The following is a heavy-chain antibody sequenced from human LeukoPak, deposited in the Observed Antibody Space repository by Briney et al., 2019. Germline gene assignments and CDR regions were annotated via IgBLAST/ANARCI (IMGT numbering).Heavy chain of an antibody. Sequence: GGSLRLSCAASGFTFSNAWMSWVRQAPGKGLEWVGRIKSKTDGGTTDYAAPVKGRFTIPRDDSKNTLYLQMNSLKTEDTAVYYCTTFSYYYGSGSYYSFDYWGQGTLVTVSS. D-gene: IGHD3-10*01. CDR3: TTFSYYYGSGSYYSFDY. J-gene: IGHJ4*02. CDR1: GFTFSNAW. V-gene: IGHV3-15*01. CDR2: IKSKTDGGTT.